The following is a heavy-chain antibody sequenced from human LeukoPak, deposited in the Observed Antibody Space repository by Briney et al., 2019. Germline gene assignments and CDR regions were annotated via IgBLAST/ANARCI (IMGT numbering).Heavy chain of an antibody. CDR1: GFTFSSYA. V-gene: IGHV3-23*01. Sequence: GGSLRLSCAASGFTFSSYAMSWVRQAPGKGLEWVSAISGTGGTTYYADSVKGRFTISRDNSKNTLYLQMNSLRAEDTAVYYCAKDQGITMVRGVISGFDYWGQGTLVTVSS. D-gene: IGHD3-10*01. J-gene: IGHJ4*02. CDR2: ISGTGGTT. CDR3: AKDQGITMVRGVISGFDY.